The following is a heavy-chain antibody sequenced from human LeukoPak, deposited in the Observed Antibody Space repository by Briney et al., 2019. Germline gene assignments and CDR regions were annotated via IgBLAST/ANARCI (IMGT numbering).Heavy chain of an antibody. CDR2: ISGSGGST. J-gene: IGHJ5*02. D-gene: IGHD1-26*01. V-gene: IGHV3-23*01. Sequence: PGGSLRLSCAASGFTFSSYAMSWVRQAPGKGLEWVSAISGSGGSTYYADSVKGRFTISRDNSKNTLYLQMNSLRAEDTAVYCCANRGGLHNWFDPWGQGTLVTVSS. CDR3: ANRGGLHNWFDP. CDR1: GFTFSSYA.